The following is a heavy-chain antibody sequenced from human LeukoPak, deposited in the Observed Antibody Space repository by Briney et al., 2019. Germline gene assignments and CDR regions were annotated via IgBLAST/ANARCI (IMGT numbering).Heavy chain of an antibody. CDR2: INHSGST. V-gene: IGHV4-34*01. CDR1: GGSFSGYY. CDR3: ARGGGSRIFGVVTYNWFDP. D-gene: IGHD3-3*02. J-gene: IGHJ5*02. Sequence: SETLSLTCAVYGGSFSGYYWSWIRQPPGKGLEWIGEINHSGSTNYNPSLKSRVTISVDTSKNQFSLKLSSVTAADTAVYYCARGGGSRIFGVVTYNWFDPWGQGTLVTVSS.